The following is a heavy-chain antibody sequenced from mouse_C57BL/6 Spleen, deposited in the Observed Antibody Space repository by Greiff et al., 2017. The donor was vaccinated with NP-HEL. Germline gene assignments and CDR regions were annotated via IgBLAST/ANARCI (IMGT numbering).Heavy chain of an antibody. CDR1: GYTFTSYW. V-gene: IGHV1-52*01. D-gene: IGHD1-1*01. CDR2: IDPSDSET. J-gene: IGHJ4*01. CDR3: ARSGIDYGSSLYAMDY. Sequence: QVQLQQSGAELVRPGSSVKLSCKASGYTFTSYWMHWVKQRPIQGLEWIGNIDPSDSETHYNQKFKDKATLTVDKSSSTAYMQLSSLTSEDSAVYYCARSGIDYGSSLYAMDYWGQGTSVTVSS.